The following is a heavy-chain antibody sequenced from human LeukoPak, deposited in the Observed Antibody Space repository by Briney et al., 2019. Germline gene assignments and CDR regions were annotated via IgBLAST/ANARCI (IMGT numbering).Heavy chain of an antibody. CDR1: GYSFTSYW. Sequence: GKSLKISCKGSGYSFTSYWIGWVRQMPGKGLEWMGIIYPGDSDTRYSPSFQGQVTISADKSISTAYLQWSSLKASDTAMYYCARHPFHCSSTSCYDGYYYGMDVWGQGTTVTVSS. CDR3: ARHPFHCSSTSCYDGYYYGMDV. V-gene: IGHV5-51*01. J-gene: IGHJ6*02. D-gene: IGHD2-2*01. CDR2: IYPGDSDT.